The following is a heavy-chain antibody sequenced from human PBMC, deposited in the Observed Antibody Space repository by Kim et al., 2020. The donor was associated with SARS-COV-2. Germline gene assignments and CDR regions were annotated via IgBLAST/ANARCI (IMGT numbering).Heavy chain of an antibody. CDR1: GFTFSSNW. V-gene: IGHV3-74*01. D-gene: IGHD1-26*01. J-gene: IGHJ3*02. Sequence: GGSLRLSCAASGFTFSSNWMHWVRQVPGKGLVWVSRIYSDGSTTTYADSVKGRFTISRDNAKNTLYLQMNSLRTEDTGVYCCTRGGYVGSYYLWDIWGPGTMVTGSS. CDR2: IYSDGSTT. CDR3: TRGGYVGSYYLWDI.